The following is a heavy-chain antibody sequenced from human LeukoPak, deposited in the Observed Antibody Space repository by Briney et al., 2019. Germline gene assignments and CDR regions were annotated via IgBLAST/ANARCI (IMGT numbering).Heavy chain of an antibody. D-gene: IGHD2-2*01. V-gene: IGHV5-10-1*01. CDR2: IDPSDSYA. CDR3: ARHDRDCSSTSCPPDY. CDR1: GYSFISNW. J-gene: IGHJ4*02. Sequence: GESLKISCKGSGYSFISNWISCVRQMPGKGLEWMGRIDPSDSYANYSPSFQGHVTISADKSISTAYLRWRSLKASDTAMYYCARHDRDCSSTSCPPDYWGQGTLVTVSS.